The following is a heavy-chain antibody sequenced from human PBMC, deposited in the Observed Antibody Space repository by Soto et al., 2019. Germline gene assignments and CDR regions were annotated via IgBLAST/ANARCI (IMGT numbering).Heavy chain of an antibody. J-gene: IGHJ6*02. CDR2: IFYSGNS. V-gene: IGHV4-39*01. CDR3: ARKGSTGLYYYYGMDV. CDR1: GGSFSSSRFH. Sequence: QLQLQESGPGLVKPSETLSLTCTVSGGSFSSSRFHWAWIRQPPEKGLEWIGSIFYSGNSYYNPSLNSRVTISVDQSKNQFSLRMSSVTAADTAVYYCARKGSTGLYYYYGMDVWGQGTTVTVSS.